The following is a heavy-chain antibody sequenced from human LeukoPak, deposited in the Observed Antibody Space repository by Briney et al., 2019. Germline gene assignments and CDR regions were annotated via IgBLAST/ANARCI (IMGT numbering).Heavy chain of an antibody. D-gene: IGHD5-24*01. CDR3: ARGGMATILFDY. Sequence: SETLSLTCTVSAYSISSGYYWGWIRQPPGKGLEWIGSIFHSGNSYYNPSFKSRVTMSVDTSKNQFSLNLSSMTAADTAVYYCARGGMATILFDYWGQGTLVTVSS. J-gene: IGHJ4*02. V-gene: IGHV4-38-2*02. CDR2: IFHSGNS. CDR1: AYSISSGYY.